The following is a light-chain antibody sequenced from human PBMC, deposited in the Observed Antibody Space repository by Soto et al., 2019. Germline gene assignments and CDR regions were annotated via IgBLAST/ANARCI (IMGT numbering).Light chain of an antibody. CDR2: GAS. CDR3: QQYGSSPAT. Sequence: EIVLTQSPGTLSLSPGERATLSCRASQSVSNNYLAWYQQKPGQAPRLLIYGASSRATGIPDRFSGSGSGTDFTLTISRLEPEDFAVYYCQQYGSSPATFGGGTKVDIK. J-gene: IGKJ4*01. V-gene: IGKV3-20*01. CDR1: QSVSNNY.